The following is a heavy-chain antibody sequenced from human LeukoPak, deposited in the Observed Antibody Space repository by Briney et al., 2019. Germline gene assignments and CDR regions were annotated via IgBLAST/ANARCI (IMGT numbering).Heavy chain of an antibody. CDR1: GGSFSGYY. CDR2: INHSGST. CDR3: ATSDTVSTYNWFDP. V-gene: IGHV4-34*01. Sequence: SETLSLTCAVYGGSFSGYYWSWIRQPPGKGLEWIGEINHSGSTYYNPSLKSRVTISVDTSKSQFSLNLSSLTAADAAVYYCATSDTVSTYNWFDPWGQGTLVTVS. J-gene: IGHJ5*02. D-gene: IGHD5/OR15-5a*01.